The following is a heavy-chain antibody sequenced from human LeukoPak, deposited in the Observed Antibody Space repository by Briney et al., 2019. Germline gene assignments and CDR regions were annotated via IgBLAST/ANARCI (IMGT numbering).Heavy chain of an antibody. CDR1: GFSFTNYW. CDR3: ARDKITGASTNGY. Sequence: PGGSLRLSCAAPGFSFTNYWMSWVRQAPGMGLEWVAIINQDGSERYCVDSVKGRFTVSRDSAKNSLYLQMNSLRVEDTAVYYCARDKITGASTNGYWGQGTLVTVSS. D-gene: IGHD1-14*01. V-gene: IGHV3-7*01. CDR2: INQDGSER. J-gene: IGHJ4*02.